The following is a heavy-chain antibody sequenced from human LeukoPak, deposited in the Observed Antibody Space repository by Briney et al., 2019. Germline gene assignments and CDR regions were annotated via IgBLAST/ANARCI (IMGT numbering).Heavy chain of an antibody. Sequence: PGGSLRLSCAASGFTFSSYAMSWVRQAPGKGLEWVSAISGSGGSTYYADSVKGRFTISRDNSKNTLYLQMNSLRAEDTAVYYCAKFRVAAAGTGLSVWFDPWGQGTLVTVSS. D-gene: IGHD6-13*01. CDR1: GFTFSSYA. CDR3: AKFRVAAAGTGLSVWFDP. V-gene: IGHV3-23*01. J-gene: IGHJ5*02. CDR2: ISGSGGST.